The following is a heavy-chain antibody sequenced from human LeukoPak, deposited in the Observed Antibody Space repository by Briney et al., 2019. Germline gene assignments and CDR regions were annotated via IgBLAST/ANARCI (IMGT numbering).Heavy chain of an antibody. V-gene: IGHV4-34*01. CDR1: GGSFSGYY. CDR2: INHSGST. D-gene: IGHD3-10*01. J-gene: IGHJ3*02. Sequence: SETLSLTCAVYGGSFSGYYWSWIRQPPGKGLEWIGEINHSGSTNYNPSLKSRVTISVDTSKNQFSLKLSSVTAADTAVYYCASPRGSGSYYNGAFDIWGQGTMATVSS. CDR3: ASPRGSGSYYNGAFDI.